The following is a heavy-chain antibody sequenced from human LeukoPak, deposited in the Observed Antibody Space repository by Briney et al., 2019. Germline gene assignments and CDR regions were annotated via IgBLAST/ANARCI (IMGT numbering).Heavy chain of an antibody. CDR3: ARGWLAETTVVTPYNY. CDR2: IIPIFGSP. J-gene: IGHJ4*02. V-gene: IGHV1-69*13. D-gene: IGHD4-23*01. Sequence: SVKVSCKASGGTFSSYAIDWVRQAPGQGLEWMGGIIPIFGSPNYAQKFQGRVTITADESTSTAYMELSSLRSEDTAVYYCARGWLAETTVVTPYNYWGQGTLVTVSS. CDR1: GGTFSSYA.